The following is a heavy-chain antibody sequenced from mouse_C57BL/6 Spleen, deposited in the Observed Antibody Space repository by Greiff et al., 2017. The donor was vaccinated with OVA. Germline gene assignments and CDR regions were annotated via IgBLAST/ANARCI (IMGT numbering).Heavy chain of an antibody. V-gene: IGHV1-15*01. Sequence: VQLQQSGAELVRPGASVTLSCKASGYTFTDYEMTWVKQTPVHGLEWIGAIYPETGGTAYNQKFKGKAILTADKSSSTAYMELRSLTSEDSAVYYCTHGITWFAYWGQGTLVTVSA. CDR3: THGITWFAY. J-gene: IGHJ3*01. D-gene: IGHD1-1*01. CDR2: IYPETGGT. CDR1: GYTFTDYE.